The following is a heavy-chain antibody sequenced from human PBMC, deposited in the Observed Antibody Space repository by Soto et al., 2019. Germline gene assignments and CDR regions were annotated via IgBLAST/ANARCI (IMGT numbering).Heavy chain of an antibody. J-gene: IGHJ4*02. D-gene: IGHD5-18*01. CDR3: ARGLDSSTDAWYFDS. V-gene: IGHV4-4*02. CDR1: GASISSSNW. CDR2: IYHGGST. Sequence: LSLTCAVSGASISSSNWWSWVRQTPGKGLEWIGEIYHGGSTNYDPSLNSRVTISVDKSKNQFSLKLSSVTAADTAVYYCARGLDSSTDAWYFDSWGPGTLVTVSS.